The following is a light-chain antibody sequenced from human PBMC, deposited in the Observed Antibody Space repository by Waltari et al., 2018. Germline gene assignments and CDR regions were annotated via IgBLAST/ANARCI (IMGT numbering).Light chain of an antibody. CDR3: QTGGHGTWV. CDR1: SGHSSNV. J-gene: IGLJ3*02. CDR2: VNSDGSH. V-gene: IGLV4-69*01. Sequence: QLVLTQSPSASASLGASVKLTCTLSSGHSSNVIAWLQEQPGKGPRYLMKVNSDGSHSKGDEIPDRCSGSSSGAERYLTSSSLQSEDEADYYGQTGGHGTWVFCGGTKLTVL.